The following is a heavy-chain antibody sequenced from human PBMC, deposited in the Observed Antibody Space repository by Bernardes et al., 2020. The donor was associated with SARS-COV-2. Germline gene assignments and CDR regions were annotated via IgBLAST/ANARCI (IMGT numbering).Heavy chain of an antibody. Sequence: GGSLRLSCAASGFSFSSYWMTWVRKAPGKGMEWVANIKQDGSEKYYGDSVKGRFTISRDNAKNSLYLQMNSLRAEDTAVYYCARDHRPIDYWGQGTLVTVSS. CDR2: IKQDGSEK. CDR1: GFSFSSYW. J-gene: IGHJ4*02. CDR3: ARDHRPIDY. V-gene: IGHV3-7*04.